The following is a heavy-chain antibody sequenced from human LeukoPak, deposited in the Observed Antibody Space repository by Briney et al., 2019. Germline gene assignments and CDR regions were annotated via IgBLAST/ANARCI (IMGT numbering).Heavy chain of an antibody. CDR2: IQPNSGGT. Sequence: GASVKVSCKASGYTFTGYYMHWVRQAPGQGLEWMGWIQPNSGGTNYAQKFQGRVTMTRDTSISTAYMELSRLRSDDTAVYYCARRTQDDSSGYYYYYYYMDVWGKGTTVTVSS. CDR1: GYTFTGYY. CDR3: ARRTQDDSSGYYYYYYYMDV. J-gene: IGHJ6*03. D-gene: IGHD3-22*01. V-gene: IGHV1-2*02.